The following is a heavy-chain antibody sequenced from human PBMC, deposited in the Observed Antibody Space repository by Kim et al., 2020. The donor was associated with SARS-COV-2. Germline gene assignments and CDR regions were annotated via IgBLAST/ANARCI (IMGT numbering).Heavy chain of an antibody. J-gene: IGHJ4*02. V-gene: IGHV3-7*03. CDR3: ARWNWDGSGWGLDY. D-gene: IGHD6-19*01. Sequence: GGSLRLSCAASGFTFSNFYMSWVRQTPGQGLEWVANIRQDGSDIFYVDSVKGRFTMSRDNAKNSLFLQMNSLRAEDTAVYYCARWNWDGSGWGLDYWGQG. CDR2: IRQDGSDI. CDR1: GFTFSNFY.